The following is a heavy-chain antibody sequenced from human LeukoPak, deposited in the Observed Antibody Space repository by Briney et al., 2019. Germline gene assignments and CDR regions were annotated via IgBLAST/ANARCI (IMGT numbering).Heavy chain of an antibody. J-gene: IGHJ4*02. Sequence: PSETLSLTCTVPGSPISSYHWSWIPQSPGKGPELIVYFYNSGSTNYNPSLKSRVTILVDTPRNQFSLRLSSVTAADTAVYYCARGGGCSGGSCYLFDYWGQGTLVTVSS. CDR3: ARGGGCSGGSCYLFDY. CDR1: GSPISSYH. V-gene: IGHV4-59*08. CDR2: FYNSGST. D-gene: IGHD2-15*01.